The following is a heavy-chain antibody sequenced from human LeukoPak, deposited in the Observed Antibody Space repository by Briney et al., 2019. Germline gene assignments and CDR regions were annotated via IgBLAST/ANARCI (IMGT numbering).Heavy chain of an antibody. Sequence: PGRSLRLSCAASGFTFSSYAMHWVRQAPGKGLEWVAVISYDGSNKYYADSVKGRFTISRVNSKNTLHLQMNSLRAEDTAVYYCARAGVVTALLGAFDIWGQGTMVTVSS. D-gene: IGHD2-21*02. V-gene: IGHV3-30-3*01. CDR1: GFTFSSYA. J-gene: IGHJ3*02. CDR3: ARAGVVTALLGAFDI. CDR2: ISYDGSNK.